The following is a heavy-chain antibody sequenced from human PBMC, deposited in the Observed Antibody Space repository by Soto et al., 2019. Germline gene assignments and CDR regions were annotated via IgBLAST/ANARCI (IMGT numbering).Heavy chain of an antibody. CDR1: GGTFSSYA. V-gene: IGHV1-69*01. CDR3: ARSRPGYDSSGYYPS. J-gene: IGHJ5*02. CDR2: IIPTFGTA. D-gene: IGHD3-22*01. Sequence: QVQLVQSGAEVKKPGSSVKVSCKASGGTFSSYAISWVRQAPGQGLEWMGGIIPTFGTANYAQKFQGRVTITADESTRQAYMELSRLRSEDTAVYYCARSRPGYDSSGYYPSWGQGTLVTVSS.